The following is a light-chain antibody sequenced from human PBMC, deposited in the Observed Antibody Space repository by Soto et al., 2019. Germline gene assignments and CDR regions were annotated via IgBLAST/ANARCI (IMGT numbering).Light chain of an antibody. CDR2: AAT. V-gene: IGKV1-12*01. CDR3: QQANSFPLN. Sequence: DIQMTQSPSYVSASVGDRVSITCRASQDIRSWLAWYQQRPGKAPKLLIYAATSLQSGRPSRFSGSGSGTTFTLPINHLQPADFASLFCQQANSFPLNFGGGTKV. CDR1: QDIRSW. J-gene: IGKJ4*01.